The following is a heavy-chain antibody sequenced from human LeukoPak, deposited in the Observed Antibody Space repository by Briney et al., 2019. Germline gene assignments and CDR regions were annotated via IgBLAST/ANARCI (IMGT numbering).Heavy chain of an antibody. V-gene: IGHV3-9*01. CDR1: GFTFDDYA. D-gene: IGHD6-13*01. CDR3: ARDATTEPGTVYMDV. J-gene: IGHJ6*03. Sequence: GGSLRLSCAASGFTFDDYAMHWVRQAPGKGLEWVSGISWNSGSIGYADSVKGRFTTSRDNAKNSLYLQMNSLRAEDTALYFCARDATTEPGTVYMDVWGKGTTVTISS. CDR2: ISWNSGSI.